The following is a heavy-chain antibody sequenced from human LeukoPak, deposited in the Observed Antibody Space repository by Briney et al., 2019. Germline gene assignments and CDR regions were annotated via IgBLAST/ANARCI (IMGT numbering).Heavy chain of an antibody. V-gene: IGHV3-21*01. CDR2: ISSSSSYI. CDR3: ARVQYYYDSSGSLHLDY. Sequence: EGSLRLSCAASGFTFSSYSMNWVRQAPGKGLEWVSSISSSSSYIYYADSVKGRFTISRDNAKNSLYLQMNSLRAEDTAVYYCARVQYYYDSSGSLHLDYWGQGTLVTVSS. D-gene: IGHD3-22*01. CDR1: GFTFSSYS. J-gene: IGHJ4*02.